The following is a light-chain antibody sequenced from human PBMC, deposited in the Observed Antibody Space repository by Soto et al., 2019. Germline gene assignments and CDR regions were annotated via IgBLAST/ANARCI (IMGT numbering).Light chain of an antibody. V-gene: IGKV1-5*01. Sequence: DIQMTQSPSTLSASVGDRVTITCRASQTISNWLAWFQQKPGKAPKLLIFDASRLESGVPSRFSGSGSGTEFTLTISSLQPDDFATYYCQQYNSFSYTFGQGTKLEIK. CDR2: DAS. CDR1: QTISNW. J-gene: IGKJ2*01. CDR3: QQYNSFSYT.